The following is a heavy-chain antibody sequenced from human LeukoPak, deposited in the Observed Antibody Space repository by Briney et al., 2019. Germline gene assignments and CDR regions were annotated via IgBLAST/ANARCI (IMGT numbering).Heavy chain of an antibody. J-gene: IGHJ4*02. V-gene: IGHV3-48*03. CDR3: AKFLLTIFGVVTTLDY. Sequence: GGSLRLSCAASGFTFSSYEMNWVRQAPGKGLEWVSYISSSGSTIYYADSVKGRFTISRDNSKNTLYLQMNSLRAEDTAVYYCAKFLLTIFGVVTTLDYWGQGTLVTVSS. CDR2: ISSSGSTI. D-gene: IGHD3-3*01. CDR1: GFTFSSYE.